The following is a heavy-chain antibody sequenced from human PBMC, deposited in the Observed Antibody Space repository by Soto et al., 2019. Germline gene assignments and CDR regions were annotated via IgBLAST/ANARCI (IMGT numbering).Heavy chain of an antibody. Sequence: QVQLVESGGGVVQPGRSLRLSCAASGFTFSSYGMHWVRQAPGKGLEWVAVIWYDRSNKYYADSVKGRFTISRDNSKNTLYLQMNSLRAEDTAVYYCASGVRLDAFDIWGQGTMVTVSS. V-gene: IGHV3-33*01. J-gene: IGHJ3*02. CDR1: GFTFSSYG. CDR3: ASGVRLDAFDI. D-gene: IGHD2-21*01. CDR2: IWYDRSNK.